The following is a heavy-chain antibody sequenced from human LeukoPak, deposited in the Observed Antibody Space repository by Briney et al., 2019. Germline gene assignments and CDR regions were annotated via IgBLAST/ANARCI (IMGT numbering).Heavy chain of an antibody. CDR1: GFTLSHYY. J-gene: IGHJ4*02. CDR2: ISSSGDTI. Sequence: GGSLRLSCAASGFTLSHYYMTWIRQAPGKGLEWLSCISSSGDTIYYADSVKGRFTISRDNAKNSLYLQMNSLRAEDTALYYCAKDIHYYDSSGSGFDYWGQGTLVTVSS. D-gene: IGHD3-22*01. V-gene: IGHV3-11*01. CDR3: AKDIHYYDSSGSGFDY.